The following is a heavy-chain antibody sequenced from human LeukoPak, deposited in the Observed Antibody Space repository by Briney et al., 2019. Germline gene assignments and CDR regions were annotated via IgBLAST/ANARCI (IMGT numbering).Heavy chain of an antibody. V-gene: IGHV1-2*02. CDR2: INPNSGGT. CDR3: ARGLTGYDHWFDP. CDR1: GYTFTGYY. J-gene: IGHJ5*02. D-gene: IGHD3-9*01. Sequence: WASVKVSCKASGYTFTGYYMHWVRQAPGQGLEWMGWINPNSGGTNYAQKFQGRVTMTRDTSISTAYMELSRLRSDDTAVYYCARGLTGYDHWFDPWGQGTLVTVSS.